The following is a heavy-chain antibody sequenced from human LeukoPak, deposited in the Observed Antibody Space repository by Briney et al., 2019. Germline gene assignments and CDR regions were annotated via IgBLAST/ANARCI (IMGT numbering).Heavy chain of an antibody. Sequence: GGSLGLSCAASGFTFSSYAMSWVRQAPGKGLEWVSAISGSGGSTYYADSVKGRFTISRDNSKNTLYLQMNSLRAEDTAVYYCAKAEYSSSFSTFDYWGQGTLVAVSS. CDR3: AKAEYSSSFSTFDY. CDR2: ISGSGGST. V-gene: IGHV3-23*01. J-gene: IGHJ4*02. D-gene: IGHD6-13*01. CDR1: GFTFSSYA.